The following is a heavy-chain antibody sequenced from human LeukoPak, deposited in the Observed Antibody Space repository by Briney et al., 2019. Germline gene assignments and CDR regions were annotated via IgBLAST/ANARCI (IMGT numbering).Heavy chain of an antibody. D-gene: IGHD2-15*01. V-gene: IGHV4-30-4*01. CDR3: ARDVVVVVAATTSWHDAFDI. CDR1: GGSISSGDYY. CDR2: IYYSGST. Sequence: SETLSLTCTVSGGSISSGDYYWSWIRQPPGKGLEWIGYIYYSGSTYYNPSLKSRVTISVDTSKNQFSLKLSSVTAADTAVYYCARDVVVVVAATTSWHDAFDIWGQGTMVTVSP. J-gene: IGHJ3*02.